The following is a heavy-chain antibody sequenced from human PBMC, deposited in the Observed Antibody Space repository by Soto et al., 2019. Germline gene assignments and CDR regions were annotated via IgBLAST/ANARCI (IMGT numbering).Heavy chain of an antibody. CDR3: ARDDFGSDGMDV. CDR1: GDSFSNSY. J-gene: IGHJ6*02. Sequence: LSLTCTVSGDSFSNSYWSWIRQPAGKGLEWIGRIYPSGTTNYNPSLKSRLTLSRDTSKNQFSLSLRSVTAADTAVYFCARDDFGSDGMDVSGQGTTVTVYS. V-gene: IGHV4-4*07. CDR2: IYPSGTT. D-gene: IGHD3-10*01.